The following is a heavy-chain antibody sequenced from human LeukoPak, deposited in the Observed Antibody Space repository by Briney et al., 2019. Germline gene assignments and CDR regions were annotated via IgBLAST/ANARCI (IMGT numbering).Heavy chain of an antibody. V-gene: IGHV4-4*07. CDR1: GGFNTHYY. Sequence: PSETLSLTCSVSGGFNTHYYWSWIRQPAGKGLEWIGRIYTSGSTNYNPSLKSRVTMSVDTSKNQFSLKLSSVTAADTAVYYCAREYNWNPRADYFDYWGQGTLVTVSS. D-gene: IGHD1-20*01. J-gene: IGHJ4*02. CDR2: IYTSGST. CDR3: AREYNWNPRADYFDY.